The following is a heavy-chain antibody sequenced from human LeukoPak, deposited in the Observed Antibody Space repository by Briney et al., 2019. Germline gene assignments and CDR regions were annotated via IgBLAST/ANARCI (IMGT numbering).Heavy chain of an antibody. CDR1: GFTFSNYT. CDR3: ASKVGATTDFYYYGMDV. D-gene: IGHD1-26*01. CDR2: ISGSSIYI. J-gene: IGHJ6*02. V-gene: IGHV3-21*01. Sequence: PGGSLRLSCAASGFTFSNYTVNWVRQAPGKGLEWVSSISGSSIYIYYADSVKGRFTISRDNAKNSLYLQINSLRAEGTAVYYCASKVGATTDFYYYGMDVWGQGTTVTVSS.